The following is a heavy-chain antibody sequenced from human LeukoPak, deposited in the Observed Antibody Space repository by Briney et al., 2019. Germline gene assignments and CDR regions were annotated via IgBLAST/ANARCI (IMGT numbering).Heavy chain of an antibody. CDR3: ARHVGNSGSGSYLTYFDY. D-gene: IGHD3-10*01. CDR1: GGSISSYY. V-gene: IGHV4-59*08. Sequence: PSESLSLTCTVPGGSISSYYWSWIRQPPGKGLERIGHIYYSGGTHYNTSLKSRVTISVDTTKHQFSLKLSSVTAADTAVYYCARHVGNSGSGSYLTYFDYWGQGTLVSVPS. J-gene: IGHJ4*02. CDR2: IYYSGGT.